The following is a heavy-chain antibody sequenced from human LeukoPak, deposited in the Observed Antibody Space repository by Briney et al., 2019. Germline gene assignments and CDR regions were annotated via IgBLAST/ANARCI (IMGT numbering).Heavy chain of an antibody. Sequence: GGSLRHSCAASGFTFSSYGMHWVRQAPGKGLEWVAVISYDGSNKYYADSVKGRFTISRDNSKNTLYLQMNSLRAEDTAVYYCANVRGMDVWGQGTTVTVSS. CDR1: GFTFSSYG. CDR2: ISYDGSNK. J-gene: IGHJ6*02. V-gene: IGHV3-30*18. CDR3: ANVRGMDV.